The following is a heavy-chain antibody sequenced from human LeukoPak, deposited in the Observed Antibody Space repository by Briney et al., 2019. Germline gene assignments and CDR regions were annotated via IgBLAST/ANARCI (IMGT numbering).Heavy chain of an antibody. CDR1: GGSISSSSYY. J-gene: IGHJ4*02. CDR2: IYYSGST. CDR3: ARAHGIAAAGHFDY. V-gene: IGHV4-39*07. D-gene: IGHD6-13*01. Sequence: PSETLSLTCTVSGGSISSSSYYWGWIRQPPGKGLEWIGSIYYSGSTYYNPSLKSRVTISVDTSKNQFSLKLSSVTVADTAVYYCARAHGIAAAGHFDYWGQGTLVTVSS.